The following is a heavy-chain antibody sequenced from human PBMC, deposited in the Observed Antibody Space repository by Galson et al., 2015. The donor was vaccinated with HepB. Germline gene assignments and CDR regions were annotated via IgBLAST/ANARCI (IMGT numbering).Heavy chain of an antibody. CDR1: GFTFSSYG. D-gene: IGHD2-2*01. V-gene: IGHV3-33*01. J-gene: IGHJ6*02. CDR2: IWYDGSNK. CDR3: ARSPYCSSTSCPNTYYYYGMDV. Sequence: SLRLSCAASGFTFSSYGMHWVRQAPGKGLEWVAVIWYDGSNKYYADSVKGRFTISRDNSKNTLYLQMNSLRAEDTAVYYCARSPYCSSTSCPNTYYYYGMDVWGQGTTVTVSS.